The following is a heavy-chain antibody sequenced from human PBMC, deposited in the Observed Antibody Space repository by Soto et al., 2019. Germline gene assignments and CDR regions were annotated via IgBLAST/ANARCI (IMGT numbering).Heavy chain of an antibody. V-gene: IGHV4-39*01. CDR2: IYYSGST. CDR3: ATLWGQD. Sequence: PSETLSLTCTVSGLYMSSSSYYWGWIRQPPGKGLEWIGRIYYSGSTYYNPSLKSRVTISVDTSKNQFSLKLSSVTAADTAVYYCATLWGQDWGQGTLVTVS. D-gene: IGHD3-10*01. CDR1: GLYMSSSSYY. J-gene: IGHJ4*02.